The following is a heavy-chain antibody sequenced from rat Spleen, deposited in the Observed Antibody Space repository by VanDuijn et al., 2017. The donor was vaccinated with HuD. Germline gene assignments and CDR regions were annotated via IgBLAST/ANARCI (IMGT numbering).Heavy chain of an antibody. CDR2: MWSDGDT. J-gene: IGHJ3*01. V-gene: IGHV2-32*01. CDR3: TRSYGGYTSNWFAY. CDR1: GFSLTSYH. D-gene: IGHD1-11*01. Sequence: QVQLKESGPGLVQPSQTLSLTCTVSGFSLTSYHVHWVRQPPGKGLEWMGVMWSDGDTSYNSALKSRLSISRDTSKSQVFLKMNSLQIDDTAIYFCTRSYGGYTSNWFAYWGQGTLVTVSS.